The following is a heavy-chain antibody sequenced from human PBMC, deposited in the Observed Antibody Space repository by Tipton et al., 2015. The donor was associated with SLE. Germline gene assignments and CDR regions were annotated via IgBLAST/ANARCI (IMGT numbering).Heavy chain of an antibody. J-gene: IGHJ4*02. D-gene: IGHD6-19*01. CDR3: ARGDSSGGLDY. CDR2: INHSGST. CDR1: GGSFSGYY. V-gene: IGHV4-34*01. Sequence: TLSLTCAVYGGSFSGYYWSWIRQPPGKGLEWIGEINHSGSTNYNPSLKSRVTISVDKSKNQFSLKLSSVTAADTAVYYCARGDSSGGLDYWGQGTLVTVSS.